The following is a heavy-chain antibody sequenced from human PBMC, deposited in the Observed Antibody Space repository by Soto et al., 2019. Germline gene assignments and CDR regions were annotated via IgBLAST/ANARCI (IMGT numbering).Heavy chain of an antibody. V-gene: IGHV4-61*01. CDR1: GGSVSGGSYY. Sequence: SETLSLTCTVSGGSVSGGSYYWSWIRQPPGKGLEWIGYIYYSGSTNYNPSLKSRVTISVDTSKNQFSLKLSSVTAADTAVYYCARAGSSAYYYYYGMDVWGQGTTVTVSS. CDR3: ARAGSSAYYYYYGMDV. CDR2: IYYSGST. J-gene: IGHJ6*02. D-gene: IGHD6-6*01.